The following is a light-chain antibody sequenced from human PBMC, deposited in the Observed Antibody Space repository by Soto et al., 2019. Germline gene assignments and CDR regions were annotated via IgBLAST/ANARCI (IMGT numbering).Light chain of an antibody. CDR2: GAS. J-gene: IGKJ5*01. CDR1: QSFSSK. V-gene: IGKV3-15*01. Sequence: ELVMTQSPATLSVSPGKRSTLSCRASQSFSSKLAWYQQTPGQAPRLLVYGASTRDTGIPARFSGSGSGTEFTLTISSLKSEDFAVYYCQQYNNWPTITFGQGTRLEIK. CDR3: QQYNNWPTIT.